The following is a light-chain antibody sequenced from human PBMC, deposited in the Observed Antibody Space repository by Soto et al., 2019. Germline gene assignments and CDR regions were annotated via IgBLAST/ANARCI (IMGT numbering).Light chain of an antibody. CDR3: QQYNSYST. CDR2: DAS. Sequence: DIQMTQSPSTLSASVGDRVTITCRASQSISSWLAWYQQKPGKAPKLLIYDASSLESGVPSRFSGSGSGTEFTLTLRSLQPEDFATYYCQQYNSYSTFGQGTKLEIK. V-gene: IGKV1-5*01. CDR1: QSISSW. J-gene: IGKJ2*01.